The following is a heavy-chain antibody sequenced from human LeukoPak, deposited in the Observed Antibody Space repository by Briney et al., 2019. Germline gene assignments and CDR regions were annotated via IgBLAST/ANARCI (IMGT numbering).Heavy chain of an antibody. CDR1: GFTFSSYG. Sequence: PGGSLRLSCAASGFTFSSYGMHWVRQAPGKGLEWVAVISYDGSNKYYADSVKGRFTISRDNSKNTLYLQMNSLRAEDTAVYYCAKNKGFWSGYYHYYYMDVWGKGTTVTVSS. D-gene: IGHD3-3*01. CDR2: ISYDGSNK. V-gene: IGHV3-30*18. J-gene: IGHJ6*03. CDR3: AKNKGFWSGYYHYYYMDV.